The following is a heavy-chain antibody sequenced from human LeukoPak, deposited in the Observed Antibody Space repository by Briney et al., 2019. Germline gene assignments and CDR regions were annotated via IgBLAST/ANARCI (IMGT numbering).Heavy chain of an antibody. CDR3: ARDGGYSTAFDAFDI. Sequence: ASVKVSCKASGYTFTAYFMHWVRQAPGQGPEWMGRINPSSGGTKFAQRLQGRVTMTRDTSISTAYLELSSLTSDDTAVYYCARDGGYSTAFDAFDIWGQGTMVTVSS. CDR2: INPSSGGT. D-gene: IGHD6-13*01. CDR1: GYTFTAYF. V-gene: IGHV1-2*02. J-gene: IGHJ3*02.